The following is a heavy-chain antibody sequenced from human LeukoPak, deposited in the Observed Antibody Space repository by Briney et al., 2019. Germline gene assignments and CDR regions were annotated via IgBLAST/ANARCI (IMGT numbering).Heavy chain of an antibody. D-gene: IGHD2-2*01. CDR3: ARLSAEYQLLFVEENYFDY. J-gene: IGHJ4*02. CDR1: GGSFSGYY. CDR2: INHSGST. Sequence: SETLSLTCAVYGGSFSGYYWSWIRQPPGKGLEWIGEINHSGSTNYNPSLKSRVTISVDTSKNQFSLKLSSVTAADTAVYYCARLSAEYQLLFVEENYFDYWGQGTLVTVSS. V-gene: IGHV4-34*01.